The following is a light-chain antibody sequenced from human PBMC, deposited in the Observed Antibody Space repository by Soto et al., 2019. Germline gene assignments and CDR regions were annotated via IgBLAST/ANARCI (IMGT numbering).Light chain of an antibody. J-gene: IGKJ1*01. Sequence: DIQMTQSPSTLSASVGDRVTITCRASQSISNWLAWYQQKPGKAPKLLIYRASSLESGVPSRFSGSGSGTEFTLTISSLQPDDFATYYCQQYSSYPLWTFGQGTKVEVK. CDR2: RAS. V-gene: IGKV1-5*03. CDR1: QSISNW. CDR3: QQYSSYPLWT.